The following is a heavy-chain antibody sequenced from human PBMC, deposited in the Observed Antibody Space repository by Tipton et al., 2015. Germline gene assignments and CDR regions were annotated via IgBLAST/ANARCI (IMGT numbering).Heavy chain of an antibody. J-gene: IGHJ3*01. Sequence: TLSLTCAVYGGSFSDYYWTWIRQPPGEGLEWIGEINHSGNTNYNPSLKSRVTISVDTSNHQFSLKLSSVTAADTAVFYCARGGAVAGRGVAFDVWGQGTMVTVSS. V-gene: IGHV4-34*01. CDR3: ARGGAVAGRGVAFDV. CDR2: INHSGNT. D-gene: IGHD6-19*01. CDR1: GGSFSDYY.